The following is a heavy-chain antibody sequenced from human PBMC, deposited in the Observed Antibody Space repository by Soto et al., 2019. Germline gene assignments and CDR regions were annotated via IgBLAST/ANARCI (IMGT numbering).Heavy chain of an antibody. CDR3: ARTIAVVTHNWFDP. V-gene: IGHV1-2*02. D-gene: IGHD2-21*01. CDR1: GYTFTGYY. J-gene: IGHJ5*02. Sequence: ASVKVSCKASGYTFTGYYMHWVRQAPGQGLEWMGWINPNSGGTNYAQKFQGRVTMTRDTSISTAYMELSRLRSDDTAVYYCARTIAVVTHNWFDPWGQGTLVTVSS. CDR2: INPNSGGT.